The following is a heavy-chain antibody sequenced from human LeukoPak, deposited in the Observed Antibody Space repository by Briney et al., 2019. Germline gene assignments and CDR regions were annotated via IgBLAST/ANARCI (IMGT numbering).Heavy chain of an antibody. CDR3: AKDWSRIRGIIDY. CDR2: IRYDGSNK. CDR1: GFTFSSYC. V-gene: IGHV3-30*02. Sequence: GGSLRLSCAASGFTFSSYCMHWVRQAPGKGLEWVAFIRYDGSNKYYADSVKGRFTISRDNAKNTLYLQMNSMRAEDTAVYYCAKDWSRIRGIIDYWGQGTLVTVSS. D-gene: IGHD2/OR15-2a*01. J-gene: IGHJ4*02.